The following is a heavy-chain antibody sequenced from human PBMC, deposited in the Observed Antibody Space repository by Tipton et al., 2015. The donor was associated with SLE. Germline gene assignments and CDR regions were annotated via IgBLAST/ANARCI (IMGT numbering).Heavy chain of an antibody. Sequence: TLSLTCTVSGGSITNYYWTWIRQPAGKGLEWIGRIHSSGYINYSPSLKSRVTMSVDTSKNQFSLKLTSVNAADTAVYYCASRVKYCTGPSCYYYGLDVWGQGTTVTVSS. J-gene: IGHJ6*02. CDR1: GGSITNYY. V-gene: IGHV4-4*07. CDR3: ASRVKYCTGPSCYYYGLDV. D-gene: IGHD2-8*02. CDR2: IHSSGYI.